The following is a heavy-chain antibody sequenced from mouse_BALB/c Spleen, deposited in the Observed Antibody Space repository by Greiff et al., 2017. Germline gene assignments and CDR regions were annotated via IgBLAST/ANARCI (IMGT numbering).Heavy chain of an antibody. CDR3: ARDSNYESFAY. D-gene: IGHD2-5*01. Sequence: VKLMESGPGLVAPSQSLSITCTVTGFSLTGDGANWFRQPPGKGLVWMGMIWGDGSTDYNSALKSRLSITKDNSKSQVFLKMNSLQTDDTARYYCARDSNYESFAYWGQGTLVTVSA. J-gene: IGHJ3*01. CDR1: GFSLTGDG. V-gene: IGHV2-6-7*01. CDR2: IWGDGST.